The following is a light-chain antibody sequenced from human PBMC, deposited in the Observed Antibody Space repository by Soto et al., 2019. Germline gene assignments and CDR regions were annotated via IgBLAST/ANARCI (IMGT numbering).Light chain of an antibody. Sequence: DIQMTQSPSTLSGSVGDRVTITCRPSQTISSWLAWYQQKPGKAPKLLIYKASTLKSGVPSRFSGSGSGTEFTLTISSLQPEDFATYYCQHYNSYSEAFGQGTKVDI. J-gene: IGKJ1*01. V-gene: IGKV1-5*03. CDR2: KAS. CDR1: QTISSW. CDR3: QHYNSYSEA.